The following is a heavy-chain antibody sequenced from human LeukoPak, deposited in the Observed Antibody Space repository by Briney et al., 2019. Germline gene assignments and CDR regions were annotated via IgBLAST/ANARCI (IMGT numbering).Heavy chain of an antibody. CDR1: GYTFTSYG. CDR3: ARTRGRIAVAGTSDY. V-gene: IGHV1-18*04. J-gene: IGHJ4*02. D-gene: IGHD6-19*01. CDR2: ISAYNGNT. Sequence: GASVKVSCKASGYTFTSYGISWVRQAPGQGLEWMGWISAYNGNTNYAQKLQGRVTMTTDTSTSTAYMELRSLRSDDTAVYYCARTRGRIAVAGTSDYWGQGTLVTVSS.